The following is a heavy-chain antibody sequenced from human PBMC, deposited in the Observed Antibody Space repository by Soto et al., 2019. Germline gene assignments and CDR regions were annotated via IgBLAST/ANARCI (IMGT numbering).Heavy chain of an antibody. D-gene: IGHD5-12*01. Sequence: SVKVSCKASGYTFTSYDINWVRQATGQGLEWMGWMNPNSGNTGYAQKFQGRVTMTRNASISTAYMELSSLRSEDTAVYYCARQIVATIYYYYYMDVWGKGTTVTVSS. CDR3: ARQIVATIYYYYYMDV. CDR1: GYTFTSYD. CDR2: MNPNSGNT. V-gene: IGHV1-8*01. J-gene: IGHJ6*03.